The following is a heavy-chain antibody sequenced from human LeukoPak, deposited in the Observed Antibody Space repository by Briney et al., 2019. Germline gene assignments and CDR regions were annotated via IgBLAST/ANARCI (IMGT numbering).Heavy chain of an antibody. CDR3: AEGDRGLWFGGPADPNFDY. V-gene: IGHV4-59*12. Sequence: SGALSLTCTDSVGSISSYYWSWMRQPPGRGLEGMGYIYYSGSANYNPSLKRRVTISLDTSKNQFPAVLSSATAENTAVYYCAEGDRGLWFGGPADPNFDYWGQGTLVTVSS. D-gene: IGHD3-10*01. CDR2: IYYSGSA. CDR1: VGSISSYY. J-gene: IGHJ4*02.